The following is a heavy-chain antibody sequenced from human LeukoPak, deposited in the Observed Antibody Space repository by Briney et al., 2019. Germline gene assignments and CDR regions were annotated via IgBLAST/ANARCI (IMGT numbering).Heavy chain of an antibody. CDR3: ARGVARSFDY. CDR2: ISYDGSHK. V-gene: IGHV3-30*04. D-gene: IGHD3-10*01. CDR1: GFTSSSYA. Sequence: PGGSLRLSSVASGFTSSSYAMHWVRQAPGKGLEWVAAISYDGSHKYYADSVKGRFTISRDNSKHTLFLQMSDLRVEDTAVFYCARGVARSFDYWGQGTLVTVSS. J-gene: IGHJ4*02.